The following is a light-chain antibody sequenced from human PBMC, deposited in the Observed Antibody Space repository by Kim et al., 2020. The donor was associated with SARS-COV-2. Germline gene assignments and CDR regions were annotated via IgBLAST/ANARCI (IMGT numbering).Light chain of an antibody. Sequence: VALGQTVRLTCQGGRLRSYYATWYPHKQEQAPILVIYVKNNRPSAIPDRFSGSSSGNTASLTITGTQAGDEADYYCNSRDSNDNVVFGGGTQLTVL. CDR1: RLRSYY. J-gene: IGLJ2*01. CDR2: VKN. CDR3: NSRDSNDNVV. V-gene: IGLV3-19*01.